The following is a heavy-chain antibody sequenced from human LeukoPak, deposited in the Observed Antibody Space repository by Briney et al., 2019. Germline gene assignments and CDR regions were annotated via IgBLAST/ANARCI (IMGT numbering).Heavy chain of an antibody. CDR1: GFTFSSSG. V-gene: IGHV3-49*04. D-gene: IGHD1-26*01. Sequence: GGSLRLSCAASGFTFSSSGMHWVRQVPGKGLEWVGFIRSKGYGGTTEYAASVKGRFTISRDDSKSIAYLQMNSLKTEDTAVYYCTRGGMSYYWGQGTLVTVSS. J-gene: IGHJ4*02. CDR3: TRGGMSYY. CDR2: IRSKGYGGTT.